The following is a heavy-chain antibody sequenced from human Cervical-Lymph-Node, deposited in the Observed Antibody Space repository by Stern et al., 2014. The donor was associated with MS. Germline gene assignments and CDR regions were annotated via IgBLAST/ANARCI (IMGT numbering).Heavy chain of an antibody. V-gene: IGHV3-9*01. J-gene: IGHJ4*02. D-gene: IGHD1-26*01. CDR2: ISWNGGTI. CDR1: GFTFDDYA. CDR3: AKDIGVRATLGFDR. Sequence: EVQLVESGGGLVQPGRSLRLSCAASGFTFDDYAMHWVRQAPGKGLEWVSGISWNGGTIGYADSVKGRFTISRDNEKNSLYLQMNSLRGEDTALYYCAKDIGVRATLGFDRWGQGTLVTVSS.